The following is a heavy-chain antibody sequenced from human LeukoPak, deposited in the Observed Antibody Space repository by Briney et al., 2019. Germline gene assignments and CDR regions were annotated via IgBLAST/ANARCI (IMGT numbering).Heavy chain of an antibody. CDR3: AKSPYSGSYYDAWFDP. CDR2: IWYDGSNK. J-gene: IGHJ5*02. Sequence: GRSLRLSCAASGFTFSSYGMHWVRQAPGKGLEWVAVIWYDGSNKYYADSVKGRFTISRDNSKNTLYLQMNSLRAEDTAVYYCAKSPYSGSYYDAWFDPWGQGTLVTVSS. CDR1: GFTFSSYG. D-gene: IGHD1-26*01. V-gene: IGHV3-33*06.